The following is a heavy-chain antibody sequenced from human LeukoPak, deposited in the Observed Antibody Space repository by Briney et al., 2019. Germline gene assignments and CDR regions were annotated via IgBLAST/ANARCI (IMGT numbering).Heavy chain of an antibody. J-gene: IGHJ4*02. Sequence: ASVKVSCKASGYTFTGYYMHWVRQAPGQGLEWMGWINPNSGGTNYAQKFQGRVTMTRDTSISTAYMELSRLRSDDTAVYYCAKDLTSYRGSDSGYWGQGTLVTVSS. CDR1: GYTFTGYY. V-gene: IGHV1-2*02. CDR3: AKDLTSYRGSDSGY. CDR2: INPNSGGT. D-gene: IGHD1-26*01.